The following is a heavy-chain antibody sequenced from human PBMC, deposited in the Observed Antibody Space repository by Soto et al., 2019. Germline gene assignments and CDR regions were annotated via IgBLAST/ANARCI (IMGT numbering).Heavy chain of an antibody. CDR1: YG. CDR3: ARSIVVVPAYGMDV. Sequence: YGGGWMIKIKWKGLEWMGIIYPGDSDTRYSPSFQGQVTISADKSISTAYLQWSSLKASDTAMYYCARSIVVVPAYGMDVWAQAPTVSVPS. CDR2: IYPGDSDT. V-gene: IGHV5-51*01. D-gene: IGHD2-2*01. J-gene: IGHJ6*02.